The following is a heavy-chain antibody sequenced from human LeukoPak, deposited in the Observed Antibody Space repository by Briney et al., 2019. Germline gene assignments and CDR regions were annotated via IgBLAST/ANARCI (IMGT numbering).Heavy chain of an antibody. J-gene: IGHJ4*02. Sequence: GGSLRLSCAASGFTFNSYAMSWVRQAPGKGLEWVSAITSSGGDTYYADSVKGRFTISRDNSRNTLDLQMSSLTAEDTALYYCAKRIGSNYSHFDYWGQGTLVTVSS. CDR3: AKRIGSNYSHFDY. V-gene: IGHV3-23*01. CDR2: ITSSGGDT. CDR1: GFTFNSYA. D-gene: IGHD1-1*01.